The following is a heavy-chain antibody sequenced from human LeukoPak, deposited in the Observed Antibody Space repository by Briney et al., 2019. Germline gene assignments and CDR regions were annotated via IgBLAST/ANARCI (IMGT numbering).Heavy chain of an antibody. V-gene: IGHV3-21*01. CDR1: GFTFSSYS. D-gene: IGHD3-22*01. CDR3: ARESSSGYYYGVAFDI. J-gene: IGHJ3*02. Sequence: GGSLRLSCAAPGFTFSSYSMNWVRQAPGKGLEWVSSISSSSSYIYYADSVKGRFTISRDNAKNSLYLQMNSLRAEDTAVYYCARESSSGYYYGVAFDIWGQGTMVTVSS. CDR2: ISSSSSYI.